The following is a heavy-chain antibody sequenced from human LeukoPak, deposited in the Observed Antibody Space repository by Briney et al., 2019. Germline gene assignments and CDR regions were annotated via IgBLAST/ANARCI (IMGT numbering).Heavy chain of an antibody. CDR1: GGSISSYY. D-gene: IGHD5-18*01. V-gene: IGHV4-59*01. CDR3: VRGTGGIQLWYRYFDY. J-gene: IGHJ4*02. Sequence: SETLSLTCTVSGGSISSYYWSWIRQPPGKGLEWIGYIYYSGSTNYNPSLKSRVTISVDTSKNQFSLKLSSVTAADTAVYYCVRGTGGIQLWYRYFDYWGQGTLVTVSS. CDR2: IYYSGST.